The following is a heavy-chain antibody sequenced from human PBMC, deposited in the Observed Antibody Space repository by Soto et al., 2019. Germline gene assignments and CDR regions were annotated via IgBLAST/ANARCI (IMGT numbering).Heavy chain of an antibody. D-gene: IGHD2-15*01. CDR1: GFTFSTFS. Sequence: QVQLVESGGGVVQPGRSLRLSCATSGFTFSTFSMHWVRQAPGKGLEWVAHISYDGSEKDYADSVKGRFTISRDNSDNTLLLQMNSLTSEDTGVYYCARGPESGAFWGQGTLVTVPS. CDR2: ISYDGSEK. CDR3: ARGPESGAF. J-gene: IGHJ4*02. V-gene: IGHV3-30*04.